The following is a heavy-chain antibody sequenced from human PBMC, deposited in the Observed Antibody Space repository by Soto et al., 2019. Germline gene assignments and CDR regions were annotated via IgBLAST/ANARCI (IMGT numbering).Heavy chain of an antibody. V-gene: IGHV1-18*04. J-gene: IGHJ6*02. Sequence: SVKVSCKASGYTFTSYGISWVRQAPGQGLGWMGWISAYNGNTNYAQKLQGRVTMTTDTSTSTAYMELRRLRSDDTAVYYCARDGGTTRGFTYYYGMDVWGQGTTVTV. CDR2: ISAYNGNT. D-gene: IGHD1-7*01. CDR1: GYTFTSYG. CDR3: ARDGGTTRGFTYYYGMDV.